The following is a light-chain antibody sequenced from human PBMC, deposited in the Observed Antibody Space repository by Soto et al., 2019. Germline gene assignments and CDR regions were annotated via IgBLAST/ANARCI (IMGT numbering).Light chain of an antibody. CDR2: GTS. CDR3: QQLNSYPPP. V-gene: IGKV1-6*01. Sequence: AIQMTQSPSSLSASVGDRVTITCRASQAIRTDLGWYQQRPGKAPKLLIYGTSNLQSGVPSRFSGSGSGTDFTLTINSLQPEDFATYYCQQLNSYPPPFGPGTKVDIK. J-gene: IGKJ3*01. CDR1: QAIRTD.